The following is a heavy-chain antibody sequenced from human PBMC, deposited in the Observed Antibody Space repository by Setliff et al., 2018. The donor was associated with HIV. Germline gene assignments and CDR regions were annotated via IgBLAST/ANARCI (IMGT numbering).Heavy chain of an antibody. Sequence: ASVKVSCKASGYTFTDYYMHWVQQAPGKGLEWMGRVDPEDGETIYAEKFQGRVTITADTSTDTAYMELSSLRSEDTAVYYCATVGSGYYYYYMGVWGKGTTVTVSS. J-gene: IGHJ6*03. CDR1: GYTFTDYY. D-gene: IGHD2-15*01. CDR3: ATVGSGYYYYYMGV. CDR2: VDPEDGET. V-gene: IGHV1-69-2*01.